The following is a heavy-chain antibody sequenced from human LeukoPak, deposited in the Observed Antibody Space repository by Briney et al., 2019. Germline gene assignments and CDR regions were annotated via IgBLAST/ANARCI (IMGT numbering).Heavy chain of an antibody. CDR2: IYYSGST. Sequence: SETLSLTCTVSGGSISSYYWSWIRQPPGKGLEWIGYIYYSGSTNYNPSLKGRFTISRDNAKNSLYLQMNSLRAEDTAVYFCAREWGSSWTLGYWGQGTLVTVSS. V-gene: IGHV4-59*12. CDR1: GGSISSYY. J-gene: IGHJ4*02. D-gene: IGHD6-13*01. CDR3: AREWGSSWTLGY.